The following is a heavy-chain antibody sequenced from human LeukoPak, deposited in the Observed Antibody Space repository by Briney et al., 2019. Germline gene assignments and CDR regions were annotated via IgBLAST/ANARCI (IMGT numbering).Heavy chain of an antibody. CDR1: GXTFSDYY. J-gene: IGHJ4*02. V-gene: IGHV3-11*05. CDR3: ARDSGYSGYSDY. D-gene: IGHD5-12*01. Sequence: GALRLSCAASGXTFSDYYMSWIRQAPGKGLEWVSYISSSSSYTDYADSVKGRFTISRDNAKNSLNLQMNSLRAEDTAVYYCARDSGYSGYSDYWGQGTLVTVSS. CDR2: ISSSSSYT.